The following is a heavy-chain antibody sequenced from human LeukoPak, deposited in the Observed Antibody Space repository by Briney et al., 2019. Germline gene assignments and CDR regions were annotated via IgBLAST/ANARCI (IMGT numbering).Heavy chain of an antibody. CDR2: ISSSSSTI. J-gene: IGHJ4*02. Sequence: PGGSLRLSCAASGFTFSSYSMNWVRQAPGKGLEWVSYISSSSSTIYYADSVKGRFTISRDNAKNSLYLQMNSLRAEDTAVYYCARDPLGPFDYWGQGTLVTVSS. V-gene: IGHV3-48*01. CDR1: GFTFSSYS. CDR3: ARDPLGPFDY.